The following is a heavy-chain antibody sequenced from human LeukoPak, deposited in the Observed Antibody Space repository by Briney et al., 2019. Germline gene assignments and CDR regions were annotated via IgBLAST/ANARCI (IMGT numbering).Heavy chain of an antibody. CDR2: IYYSGST. V-gene: IGHV4-39*01. Sequence: SETLSLTCTVSGGSISSRSYYWGWIRQPPGKGLEWIGTIYYSGSTYYNPSLKSRVTISVDTSKNQFSLKLSSVTAADTAVYYCARLTRSYFDCWGQGTLVTVSS. J-gene: IGHJ4*02. CDR3: ARLTRSYFDC. CDR1: GGSISSRSYY.